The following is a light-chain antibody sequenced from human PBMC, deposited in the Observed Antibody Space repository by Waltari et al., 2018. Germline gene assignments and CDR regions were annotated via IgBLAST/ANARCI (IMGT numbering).Light chain of an antibody. V-gene: IGKV4-1*01. J-gene: IGKJ1*01. CDR3: QHRSNWRT. CDR1: QSLLSTSDHRNH. CDR2: RAS. Sequence: DIVVTQSPDSLTVSLGETATISCKSSQSLLSTSDHRNHLAWYQQKPGQPPNLLIYRASSRESGVPDRFSAYGSGTDFTLTISSLEPQDFAVYYCQHRSNWRTFGQGTKVEIK.